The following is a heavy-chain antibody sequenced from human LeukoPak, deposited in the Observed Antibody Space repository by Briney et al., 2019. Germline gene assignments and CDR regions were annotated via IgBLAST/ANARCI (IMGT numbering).Heavy chain of an antibody. CDR1: GYTYTNHG. CDR3: ARDPSNTSGWSPYFDY. V-gene: IGHV1-18*04. J-gene: IGHJ4*02. D-gene: IGHD6-13*01. Sequence: GASVIVSCKASGYTYTNHGITWVRQAPGQGLELMGWISAYNRDTRYAQNFQGRVTLITESSTNTAYMELRSLTSDDTAVYYCARDPSNTSGWSPYFDYWSQGTLVTVSA. CDR2: ISAYNRDT.